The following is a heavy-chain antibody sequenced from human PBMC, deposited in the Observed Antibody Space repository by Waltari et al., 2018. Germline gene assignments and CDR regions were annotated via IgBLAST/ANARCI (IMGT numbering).Heavy chain of an antibody. CDR1: GDSITSNSFY. CDR3: AREVTKVELGRRLPHFFDS. CDR2: FYSSEYS. Sequence: QVQLQESGPGLVKPSQTLSLTCTVSGDSITSNSFYWNWVRQPAGKGLEWIGRFYSSEYSNYNPSLKSRVTIARDTSKKQFFLKLTSVTAADTAFYDWAREVTKVELGRRLPHFFDSWGQGTLVTVSS. D-gene: IGHD7-27*01. J-gene: IGHJ4*02. V-gene: IGHV4-61*02.